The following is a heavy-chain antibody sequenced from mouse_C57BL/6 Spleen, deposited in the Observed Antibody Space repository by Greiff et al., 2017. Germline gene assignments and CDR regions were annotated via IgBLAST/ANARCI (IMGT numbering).Heavy chain of an antibody. J-gene: IGHJ3*01. Sequence: EVQRVESGGGLVKPGGSLKLSCAASGFTFSSYTMSWVRQTPEKRLEWVATISGGGGNTYYPDRVKGRFTISRDNATNTLYLQMSSLRSEDTAFYYCARHAAITTVATPFAYWGQGTLVTVSA. V-gene: IGHV5-9*01. D-gene: IGHD1-1*01. CDR1: GFTFSSYT. CDR3: ARHAAITTVATPFAY. CDR2: ISGGGGNT.